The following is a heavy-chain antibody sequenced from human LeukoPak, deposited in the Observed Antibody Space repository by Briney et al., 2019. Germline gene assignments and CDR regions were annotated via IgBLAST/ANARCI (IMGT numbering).Heavy chain of an antibody. D-gene: IGHD5-12*01. CDR3: TRGRTLRSGAFDI. J-gene: IGHJ3*02. CDR1: GFTFSSYG. Sequence: GGSLRLSCAASGFTFSSYGMQWVRQAPGKGLEWVVFIRYDGSNKYYADSVKGRFTISRDNSKNTLYLQMNSLKAEDTAVYYCTRGRTLRSGAFDIWGQGTMVTVSS. CDR2: IRYDGSNK. V-gene: IGHV3-30*02.